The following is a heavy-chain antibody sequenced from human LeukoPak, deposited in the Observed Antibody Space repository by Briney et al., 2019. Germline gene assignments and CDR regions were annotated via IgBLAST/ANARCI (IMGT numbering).Heavy chain of an antibody. CDR2: INHSGST. J-gene: IGHJ6*03. D-gene: IGHD6-6*01. Sequence: PSETLSLTCAVYGESFSGYYWSWIRQPPGKGLEWIGEINHSGSTNYNPSLKSRVTISVDTSKNQFSLKLSSVTAADTAVYYCARVSSIAAKYYYYMDVWGEGTTVTVSS. V-gene: IGHV4-34*01. CDR1: GESFSGYY. CDR3: ARVSSIAAKYYYYMDV.